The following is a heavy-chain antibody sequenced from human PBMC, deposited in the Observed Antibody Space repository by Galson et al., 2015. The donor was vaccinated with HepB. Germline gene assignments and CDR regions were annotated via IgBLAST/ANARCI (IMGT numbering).Heavy chain of an antibody. CDR2: IIPILGIA. Sequence: SVKVSCKASGGTFSSYTISWVRQAPGQGLEWMGRIIPILGIANYAQKFQGRVTITADKSTSTAYMELSSLRSEDTAVYYCARGYDSEGQDWFDPWGQGTLVTVSS. CDR1: GGTFSSYT. J-gene: IGHJ5*02. D-gene: IGHD3-3*01. CDR3: ARGYDSEGQDWFDP. V-gene: IGHV1-69*02.